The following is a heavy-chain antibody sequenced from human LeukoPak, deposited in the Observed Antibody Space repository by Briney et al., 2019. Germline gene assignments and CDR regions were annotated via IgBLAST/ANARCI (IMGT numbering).Heavy chain of an antibody. V-gene: IGHV1-69*04. CDR2: IIPILGIA. J-gene: IGHJ4*02. CDR3: ATERKWELPLPDY. CDR1: GGTFSSYA. D-gene: IGHD1-26*01. Sequence: ASVKVSCKASGGTFSSYAISWVRQAPGQGLEWMGRIIPILGIANYAQKFQGRVTITADKSTSTAYMELSSLRSEDTAVYYCATERKWELPLPDYWGQGTLVNVSS.